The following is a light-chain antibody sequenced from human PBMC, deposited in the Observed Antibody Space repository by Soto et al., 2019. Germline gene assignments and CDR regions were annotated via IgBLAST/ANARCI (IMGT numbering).Light chain of an antibody. CDR3: QQYNNWPPWT. CDR1: QSVRSN. J-gene: IGKJ1*01. Sequence: ELVMTQSPAPLSVSPGEPATLSCRASQSVRSNLAWYQQKPGQAPRLLIYDAATRATGIPARFRGSGAGTEVTLPISSLQSEDVAVYFCQQYNNWPPWTGGLGTKGDI. V-gene: IGKV3-15*01. CDR2: DAA.